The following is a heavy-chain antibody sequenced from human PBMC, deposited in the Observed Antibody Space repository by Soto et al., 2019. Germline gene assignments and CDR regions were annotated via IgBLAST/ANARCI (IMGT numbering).Heavy chain of an antibody. CDR3: ASGIGDFWSGLDYYYMDV. J-gene: IGHJ6*03. D-gene: IGHD3-3*01. V-gene: IGHV4-59*01. CDR2: IYYSGST. CDR1: GGSISSYY. Sequence: SETLSLTCTVSGGSISSYYWSWIRQPPGKGLEWIGYIYYSGSTNYNPSLKSRVTISVDTSKNQFSLKLSSVTAVDTAVYYCASGIGDFWSGLDYYYMDVWGKGTTVTVSS.